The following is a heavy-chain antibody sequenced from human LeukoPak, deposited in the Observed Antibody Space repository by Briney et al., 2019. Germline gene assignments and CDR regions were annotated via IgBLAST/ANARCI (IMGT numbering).Heavy chain of an antibody. CDR3: ARDPGYCGSSGYHRIFDY. J-gene: IGHJ4*02. V-gene: IGHV4-61*02. D-gene: IGHD3-22*01. CDR1: GGSISSGCFY. Sequence: SETLSLTCTVSGGSISSGCFYWSWIRQPAGKGLEWIGRVYTSGSTNYNPSLKSRVTISMDTSKNQFSLNLSSVTAADTAVYYCARDPGYCGSSGYHRIFDYWGQGTLVAVSS. CDR2: VYTSGST.